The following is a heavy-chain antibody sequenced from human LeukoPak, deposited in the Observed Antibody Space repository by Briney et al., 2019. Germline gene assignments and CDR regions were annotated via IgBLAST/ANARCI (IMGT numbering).Heavy chain of an antibody. CDR3: ASLGPHVSRYFDWLLDDAFDI. J-gene: IGHJ3*02. Sequence: GGSLRLSCAASGFTFSSYSMNWVRQAPGKGLEWVSYISSSSSTIYYADSVKGRFTISRDNATNSLYLQMNSLRAEDTAVYYCASLGPHVSRYFDWLLDDAFDIWGQGTMVTVSS. D-gene: IGHD3-9*01. CDR2: ISSSSSTI. V-gene: IGHV3-48*01. CDR1: GFTFSSYS.